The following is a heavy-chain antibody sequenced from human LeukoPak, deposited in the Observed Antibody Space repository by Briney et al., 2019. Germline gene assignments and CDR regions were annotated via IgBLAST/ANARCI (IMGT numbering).Heavy chain of an antibody. CDR1: GVSISSYY. CDR3: ARGEACSGGSCYYGMDV. D-gene: IGHD2-15*01. Sequence: SETLSLTCTVSGVSISSYYWSWIRQPPGKGLEWIGYIYYSGSTNYNPSLKSRVTISVDTSKNQFSLKLSSVTAADTAVYYCARGEACSGGSCYYGMDVWGQGTTVTVSS. J-gene: IGHJ6*02. V-gene: IGHV4-59*01. CDR2: IYYSGST.